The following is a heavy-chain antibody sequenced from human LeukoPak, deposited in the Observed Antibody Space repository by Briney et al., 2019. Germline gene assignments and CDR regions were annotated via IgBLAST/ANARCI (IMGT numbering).Heavy chain of an antibody. Sequence: GESLKISCKASGYNFANYWVGWVRQMPGKGLEWVGIIWPSDSDTRYSPSFQDHVTITADESITTAHLQWSSLKASDTGMYYCVRSDRDFYYVDVWGKGTMVTVS. V-gene: IGHV5-51*01. CDR3: VRSDRDFYYVDV. CDR2: IWPSDSDT. J-gene: IGHJ6*03. CDR1: GYNFANYW.